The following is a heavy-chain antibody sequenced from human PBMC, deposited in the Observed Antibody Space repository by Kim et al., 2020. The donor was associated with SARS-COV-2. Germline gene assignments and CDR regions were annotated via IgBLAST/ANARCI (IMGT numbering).Heavy chain of an antibody. V-gene: IGHV3-72*01. D-gene: IGHD3-3*01. CDR3: PRTSFSANYFTYY. J-gene: IGHJ4*02. Sequence: GGSLRLSCAASGFTFNDYYMDWVRQAPGKGLEWVARSRNQARSYTTEYAASVKGRFPVSRHDSENSLYLYMNSLKTEDTAVYYCPRTSFSANYFTYYWGQGTLVTVSS. CDR1: GFTFNDYY. CDR2: SRNQARSYTT.